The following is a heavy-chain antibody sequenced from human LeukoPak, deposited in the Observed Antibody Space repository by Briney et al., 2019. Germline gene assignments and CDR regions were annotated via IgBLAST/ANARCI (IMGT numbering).Heavy chain of an antibody. CDR3: ARGFRLSAIEDCFDP. CDR1: GYTFTAYY. J-gene: IGHJ5*02. CDR2: ITPHSGGT. D-gene: IGHD2-2*02. V-gene: IGHV1-2*02. Sequence: GASVKVSCKASGYTFTAYYMHWVRLAPGQGLQWMGWITPHSGGTRYAQRFQGRVTMTRDTSISTAYMELSGLRSDDTAVYYCARGFRLSAIEDCFDPWGQGTLVTVSS.